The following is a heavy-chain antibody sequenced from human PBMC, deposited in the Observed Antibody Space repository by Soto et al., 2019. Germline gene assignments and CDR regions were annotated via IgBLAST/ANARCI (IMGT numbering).Heavy chain of an antibody. D-gene: IGHD2-2*01. Sequence: QVQLQESGPGLVKPSWTLSLTCAVSGGSISSSNWWSWVRQPPGTGLEWIVESYHSGSTNYNPSLKSRVTISVDKSKNQFSLQLSSVTAEDTAVYYCARILNYCSSTSCHYYYYYGMDVWGQGTTVTVSS. CDR2: SYHSGST. CDR3: ARILNYCSSTSCHYYYYYGMDV. CDR1: GGSISSSNW. J-gene: IGHJ6*02. V-gene: IGHV4-4*02.